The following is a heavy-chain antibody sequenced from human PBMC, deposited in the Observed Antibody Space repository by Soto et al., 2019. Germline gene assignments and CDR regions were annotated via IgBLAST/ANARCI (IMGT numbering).Heavy chain of an antibody. CDR2: INPSGGST. J-gene: IGHJ6*02. D-gene: IGHD6-19*01. Sequence: GASVKVSCKASGYTFTSYYMHWVRQAPGQGLEWMGIINPSGGSTSYAQKFQGRVTMTRDTSTSTVYMELSSLRSEDTAVYYCAREKIAVAEYYYYGMDVWGQGTTVTVYS. V-gene: IGHV1-46*01. CDR1: GYTFTSYY. CDR3: AREKIAVAEYYYYGMDV.